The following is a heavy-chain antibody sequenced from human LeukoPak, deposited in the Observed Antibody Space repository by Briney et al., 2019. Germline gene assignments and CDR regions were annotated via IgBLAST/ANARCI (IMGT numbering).Heavy chain of an antibody. CDR2: ISGSSSAI. CDR3: AKEAMIVVVSFDY. Sequence: GGSLRLSCAASGFTFSSYAMSWVRQAPGKGLVWVSHISGSSSAIYYADSVKGRFTISRDNSKNTLYLQMNSLRAEDTAVYYCAKEAMIVVVSFDYWGQGTLVTVSS. J-gene: IGHJ4*02. D-gene: IGHD3-22*01. V-gene: IGHV3-23*01. CDR1: GFTFSSYA.